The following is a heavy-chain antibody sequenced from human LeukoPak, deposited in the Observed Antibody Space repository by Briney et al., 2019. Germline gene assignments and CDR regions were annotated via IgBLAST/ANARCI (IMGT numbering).Heavy chain of an antibody. CDR3: AAKVELRSNGPYFNS. J-gene: IGHJ4*02. Sequence: GVPLRLSCAPSGFTDNSHYVLWLRKSPEKALVCVTDIYSGGDTFYADSVKGRFTISRDNSKNTLYLQMNSLRAEDTAVYYCAAKVELRSNGPYFNSWGQGTLVTVSS. CDR2: IYSGGDT. D-gene: IGHD1-7*01. V-gene: IGHV3-53*01. CDR1: GFTDNSHY.